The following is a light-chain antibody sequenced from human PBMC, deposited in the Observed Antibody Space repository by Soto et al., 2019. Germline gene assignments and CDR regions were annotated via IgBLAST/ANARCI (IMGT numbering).Light chain of an antibody. V-gene: IGLV2-14*01. CDR3: TSYTSSVTLV. CDR1: SSDVGAYNY. CDR2: DVI. Sequence: QSVLTQPASVSGSPGQSITISCTGTSSDVGAYNYVSWYQQHPGKVPKLIIYDVINRPSGVSSRFSGSKSVNTASLTISGLQAEDEADYYCTSYTSSVTLVFGGGTKVTVV. J-gene: IGLJ3*02.